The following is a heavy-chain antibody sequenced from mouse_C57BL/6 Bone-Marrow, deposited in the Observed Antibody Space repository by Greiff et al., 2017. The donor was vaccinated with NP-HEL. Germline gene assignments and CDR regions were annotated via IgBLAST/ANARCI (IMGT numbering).Heavy chain of an antibody. CDR2: ISSGGSYT. V-gene: IGHV5-6*01. D-gene: IGHD1-1*01. J-gene: IGHJ3*01. CDR3: ARRGIYYYGSSPWFAY. CDR1: GFTFSSYG. Sequence: EVHLVESGGDLVKPGGSLKLSCAASGFTFSSYGMSWVRQTPDKRLEWVATISSGGSYTYYPDSVKGRFTISRDNAKNTLYLQMSSLKSEDTAMYYCARRGIYYYGSSPWFAYWGQGTLVTVSA.